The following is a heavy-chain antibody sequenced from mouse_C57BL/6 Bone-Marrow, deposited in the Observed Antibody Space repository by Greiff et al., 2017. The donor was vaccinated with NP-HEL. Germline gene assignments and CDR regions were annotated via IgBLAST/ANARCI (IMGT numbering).Heavy chain of an antibody. CDR3: ARGTLCRGYAMDY. CDR1: GYTFTDHT. D-gene: IGHD2-3*01. Sequence: QVQLQQSDTELVKPGASVKISCKVSGYTFTDHTIHWMKQRPEQGLEWIGYIYPRDGSTKYNEKFKGKATLTADKSSRTAYMQLNSLTSDDSAVYFCARGTLCRGYAMDYWGQGTSVTVSS. V-gene: IGHV1-78*01. J-gene: IGHJ4*01. CDR2: IYPRDGST.